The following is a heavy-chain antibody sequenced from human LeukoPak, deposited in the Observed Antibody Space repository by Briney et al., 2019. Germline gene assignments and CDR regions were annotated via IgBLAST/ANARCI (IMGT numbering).Heavy chain of an antibody. Sequence: SETLSLTCTVPGGSISSYYWSWIRQPPGKGLEWIGYIYYSGSTNYNPSLKSRVTISVDTSKNQFSLKLSSVTAADTAVYYCARENSSGWCPYNWFDPWGQGTLVTVSS. V-gene: IGHV4-59*01. CDR3: ARENSSGWCPYNWFDP. J-gene: IGHJ5*02. D-gene: IGHD6-19*01. CDR2: IYYSGST. CDR1: GGSISSYY.